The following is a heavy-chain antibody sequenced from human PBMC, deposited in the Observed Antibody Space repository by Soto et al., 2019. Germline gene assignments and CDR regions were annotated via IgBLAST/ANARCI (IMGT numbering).Heavy chain of an antibody. CDR3: ARYSGSIAARP. D-gene: IGHD6-6*01. Sequence: PGGSLRLSCAASGFTFSEYWMSWVRQAPGKGLEWVANIKEDGSEKLYVDSVKGRFTISRDNAKNSLFLQVNSLRAEDTAVYYCARYSGSIAARPWGQGTLVTVSS. CDR1: GFTFSEYW. J-gene: IGHJ4*02. V-gene: IGHV3-7*03. CDR2: IKEDGSEK.